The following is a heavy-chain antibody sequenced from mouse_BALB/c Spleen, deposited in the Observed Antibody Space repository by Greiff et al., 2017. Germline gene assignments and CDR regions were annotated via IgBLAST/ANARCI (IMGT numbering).Heavy chain of an antibody. CDR1: GYTFTSYY. Sequence: QVQLQQSGPELVKPGASVRISCKASGYTFTSYYIHWVKQRPGQGLEWIGWIYPGNVNTKYNEKFKGKATLTADKSSSTAYMQLSSLTSEDSAVYFCARCRYYYGSRSYWYFDVWGAGTTVTVSS. D-gene: IGHD1-1*01. V-gene: IGHV1S56*01. CDR3: ARCRYYYGSRSYWYFDV. J-gene: IGHJ1*01. CDR2: IYPGNVNT.